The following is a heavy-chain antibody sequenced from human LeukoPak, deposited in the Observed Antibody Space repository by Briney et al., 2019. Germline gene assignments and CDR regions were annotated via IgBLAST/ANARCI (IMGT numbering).Heavy chain of an antibody. Sequence: PGGSLRLSCSASGFTFSRHTLHWVRQAPGKGLEDVSGITGSGDNTFYADSVKGRFTIVRDNSKSTLYLQMSSLRAEDTGVYYCVRNVRSTDYWGQGTLVTVSS. CDR3: VRNVRSTDY. CDR1: GFTFSRHT. CDR2: ITGSGDNT. V-gene: IGHV3-64D*09. J-gene: IGHJ4*02. D-gene: IGHD2-2*01.